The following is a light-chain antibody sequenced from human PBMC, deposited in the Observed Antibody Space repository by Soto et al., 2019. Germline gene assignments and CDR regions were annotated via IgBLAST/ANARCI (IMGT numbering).Light chain of an antibody. CDR3: GTWDTSLSAVV. V-gene: IGLV1-51*02. J-gene: IGLJ2*01. Sequence: QSVLTQPPSVSAAPGQRVTISCSGSSSNIENNYVSWYQQLPGTAPKLLIYENNKRPSGIPDRFSGSKSGSSATLGITGLQTGDEADYFCGTWDTSLSAVVFGGGTKLTVL. CDR2: ENN. CDR1: SSNIENNY.